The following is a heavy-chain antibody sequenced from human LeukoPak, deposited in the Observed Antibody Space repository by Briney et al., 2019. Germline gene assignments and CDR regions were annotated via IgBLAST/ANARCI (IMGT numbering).Heavy chain of an antibody. V-gene: IGHV4-34*01. J-gene: IGHJ3*02. D-gene: IGHD2-15*01. CDR3: ARRLGYCSGDSCYYWAFDI. CDR2: INHSGST. Sequence: SETLSLTCAVYGGSFSGYYWSWIRQPPGKGLEWIGEINHSGSTNYNPSLKSRVTISVDTSKNQFSLKLSSVTAADTAVYYCARRLGYCSGDSCYYWAFDIWGQGTMVTVPS. CDR1: GGSFSGYY.